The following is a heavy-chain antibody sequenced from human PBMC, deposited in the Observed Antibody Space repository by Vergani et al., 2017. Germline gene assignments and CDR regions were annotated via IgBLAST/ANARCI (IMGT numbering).Heavy chain of an antibody. D-gene: IGHD2-2*02. CDR3: ARERYIVVVPAAIQPRNRVYDYGMDV. Sequence: VQLVQSGAEVKKPGSSVKVSCKASGFTFSSYSMNWVRQAPGKGLEWVSSISSSSSYIYYADSVKGRFTISRDNAKNSLYLQMNSLRAEDTAVYYCARERYIVVVPAAIQPRNRVYDYGMDVWGQGTTVTVSS. CDR1: GFTFSSYS. J-gene: IGHJ6*02. V-gene: IGHV3-21*01. CDR2: ISSSSSYI.